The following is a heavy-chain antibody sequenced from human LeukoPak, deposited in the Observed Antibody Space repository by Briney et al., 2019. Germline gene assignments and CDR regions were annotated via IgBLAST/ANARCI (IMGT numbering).Heavy chain of an antibody. CDR3: ARGTDTAMVTFDY. J-gene: IGHJ4*02. CDR2: INHSGSA. V-gene: IGHV4-34*01. D-gene: IGHD5-18*01. Sequence: SETLSLTCAVYGGSFSGYYWSWIRQPPGKGLEWIGEINHSGSANYNPSLKSRVTISVDTSKNQFSLKLSSVTAADTAVYYCARGTDTAMVTFDYWGQGTLVTVSS. CDR1: GGSFSGYY.